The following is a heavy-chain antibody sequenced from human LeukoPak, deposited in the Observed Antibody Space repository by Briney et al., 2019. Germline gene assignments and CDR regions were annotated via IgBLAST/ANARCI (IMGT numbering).Heavy chain of an antibody. D-gene: IGHD2-2*01. CDR2: IYYSGST. Sequence: PSETLSLTCTVSGGSISSGDYYWSWIRQPPGKGPEWIGYIYYSGSTYYNPSLKSRVTISVDTSKNQFSLKLSSVTAADTAVYYCARGIVVPAAMGFDPWGQGTLVTVSS. V-gene: IGHV4-30-4*08. J-gene: IGHJ5*02. CDR1: GGSISSGDYY. CDR3: ARGIVVPAAMGFDP.